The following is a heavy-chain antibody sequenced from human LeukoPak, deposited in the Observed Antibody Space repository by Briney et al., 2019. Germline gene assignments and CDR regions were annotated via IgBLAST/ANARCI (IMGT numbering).Heavy chain of an antibody. CDR1: GFTFSTYW. J-gene: IGHJ4*02. CDR2: INSDGSDI. CDR3: ARNKAGTAAYDY. D-gene: IGHD2-15*01. Sequence: PGGSLRLSCAASGFTFSTYWIHWVRQAPGKGLVWVSRINSDGSDISYADSVKDRFTISRDNAKNTLYLQMNSLRAEDTAVYYCARNKAGTAAYDYWGQGALVTVSS. V-gene: IGHV3-74*01.